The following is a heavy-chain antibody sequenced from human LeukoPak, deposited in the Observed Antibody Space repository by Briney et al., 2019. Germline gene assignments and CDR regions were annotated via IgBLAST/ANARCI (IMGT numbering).Heavy chain of an antibody. V-gene: IGHV4-34*01. CDR3: ATNRIGHYYYYYMDV. CDR2: INHSGST. Sequence: SETLSLTCAVYGGSFSGYYWSWIRQPPGKGLEWIGEINHSGSTNYNPSPKSRVTISVDTSKNQFSLKLSSVTAADTAVYYCATNRIGHYYYYYMDVWGKGTTVTISS. J-gene: IGHJ6*03. CDR1: GGSFSGYY. D-gene: IGHD1-14*01.